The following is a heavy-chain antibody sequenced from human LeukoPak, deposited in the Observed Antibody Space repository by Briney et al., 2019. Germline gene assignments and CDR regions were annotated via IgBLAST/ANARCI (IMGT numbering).Heavy chain of an antibody. Sequence: GGSLRLSCAASGFTFSSYAMHWVRQAPGKGREYVSAISSNGGSTYYEDSVKGRFTISRDNSKNTLYLQMGSLRAEDMAVYYCARGLRDGYNYGLDYWGQGTLVTVSS. D-gene: IGHD5-24*01. CDR2: ISSNGGST. J-gene: IGHJ4*02. V-gene: IGHV3-64*02. CDR1: GFTFSSYA. CDR3: ARGLRDGYNYGLDY.